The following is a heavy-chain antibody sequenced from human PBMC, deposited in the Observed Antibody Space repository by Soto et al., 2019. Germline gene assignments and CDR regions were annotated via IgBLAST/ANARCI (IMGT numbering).Heavy chain of an antibody. V-gene: IGHV1-69*01. J-gene: IGHJ6*02. Sequence: QVQLVQSGAEVKKPGSSVKVSCKASGGTFSSYAISWVRQAPGQGLEWMGGIIPIFCTANYAQKFQGRVTITADESTSTAYMELSSLRSEDTAVYYCARKGYSYGFPSDGMDVWGQGTTVTVSS. CDR1: GGTFSSYA. CDR3: ARKGYSYGFPSDGMDV. CDR2: IIPIFCTA. D-gene: IGHD5-18*01.